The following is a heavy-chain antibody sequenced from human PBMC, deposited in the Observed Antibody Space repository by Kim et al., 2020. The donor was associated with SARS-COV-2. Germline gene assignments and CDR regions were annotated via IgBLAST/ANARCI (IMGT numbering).Heavy chain of an antibody. J-gene: IGHJ2*01. CDR2: K. CDR3: ASSSSDWYFDL. Sequence: KSYAESGKGRFTTSRDNFKNTLYLQMNSLRAEDTAVYYCASSSSDWYFDLWGRGTLVTVSS. V-gene: IGHV3-33*01. D-gene: IGHD6-6*01.